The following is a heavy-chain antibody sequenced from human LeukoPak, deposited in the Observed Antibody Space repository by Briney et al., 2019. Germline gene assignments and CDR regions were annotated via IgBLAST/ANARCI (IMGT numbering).Heavy chain of an antibody. CDR1: GYTFTTYG. J-gene: IGHJ3*02. CDR3: ARGGDERGDAFDI. Sequence: ASVKVSCKASGYTFTTYGISWVRQAPGQGLEWMGWISAYNGNTNYAQKFQGRVTMTRDTSISTAYMELSRLRSDDTAVYYCARGGDERGDAFDIWGQGTMVTVSS. V-gene: IGHV1-18*01. CDR2: ISAYNGNT. D-gene: IGHD4-17*01.